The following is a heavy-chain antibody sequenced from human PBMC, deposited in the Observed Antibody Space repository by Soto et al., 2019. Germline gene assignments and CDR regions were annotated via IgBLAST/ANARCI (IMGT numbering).Heavy chain of an antibody. CDR1: GFTFSTHG. J-gene: IGHJ4*02. Sequence: GGSLRLSCAASGFTFSTHGMHWVRQAPGKGLEWVAVISYDGSNKYYADSVKGRFTISRDNSKNTLYLQMNSLRAEDTAVYYCARDKRDLRFLEWSYYYDYWGQGSLVTVSS. D-gene: IGHD3-3*01. CDR2: ISYDGSNK. V-gene: IGHV3-30*03. CDR3: ARDKRDLRFLEWSYYYDY.